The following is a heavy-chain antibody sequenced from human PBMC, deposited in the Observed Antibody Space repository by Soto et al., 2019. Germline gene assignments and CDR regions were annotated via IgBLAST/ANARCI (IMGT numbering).Heavy chain of an antibody. D-gene: IGHD6-13*01. CDR1: GGSISSYY. V-gene: IGHV4-4*07. CDR2: IYTSGST. Sequence: SETLSLTCTVSGGSISSYYWSWIRQPVGKGLEWIGRIYTSGSTNYNPSIKSRVAMSVDTSKSQFSLKLSSVTAADTAVYYCARDMAPYSSSWYGANWFDPWGQGTLVTVSS. J-gene: IGHJ5*02. CDR3: ARDMAPYSSSWYGANWFDP.